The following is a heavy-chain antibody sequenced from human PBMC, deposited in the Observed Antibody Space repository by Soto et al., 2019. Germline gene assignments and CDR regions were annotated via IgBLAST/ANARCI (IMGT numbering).Heavy chain of an antibody. J-gene: IGHJ4*02. CDR2: INHSGST. Sequence: SETLSLTCAVYGGSFSGYYWSWIRQPPGKGLEWIGEINHSGSTNYNPSLKSRVTISVDTSKNQFSLKLSSVTAADTAVYYCAIVKGIAAAGISRASLTYYFDYWGQGTLVTVSS. CDR3: AIVKGIAAAGISRASLTYYFDY. V-gene: IGHV4-34*01. CDR1: GGSFSGYY. D-gene: IGHD6-13*01.